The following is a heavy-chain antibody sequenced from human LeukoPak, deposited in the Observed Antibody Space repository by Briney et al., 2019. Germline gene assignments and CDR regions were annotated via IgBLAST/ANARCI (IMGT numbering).Heavy chain of an antibody. D-gene: IGHD1-1*01. Sequence: GGSLRLSCTASGFTFSTYWMTWVHQAPGKGPEWVANIKEDGSATYYVDSVKGRFTISRDNAKKSLYLQMNSLRAEDTAVYYCARDSPGYLAYDSWGQGTLVTVSS. CDR2: IKEDGSAT. J-gene: IGHJ4*02. V-gene: IGHV3-7*04. CDR1: GFTFSTYW. CDR3: ARDSPGYLAYDS.